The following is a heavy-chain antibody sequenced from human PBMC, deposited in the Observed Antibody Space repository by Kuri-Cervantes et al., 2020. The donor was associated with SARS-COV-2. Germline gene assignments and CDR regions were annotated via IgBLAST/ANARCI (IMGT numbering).Heavy chain of an antibody. CDR2: IRSIAYGATT. Sequence: GGSLRLSCAASGFTFDDYGMSWVRQAPGKGLEWVGFIRSIAYGATTEYAASVKGRFTISRDDSKSIAYLQMNGLKTEDTAVYYCTRERRGYSYHYMDVWGKGTTVTVSS. J-gene: IGHJ6*03. CDR3: TRERRGYSYHYMDV. D-gene: IGHD5-18*01. V-gene: IGHV3-49*04. CDR1: GFTFDDYG.